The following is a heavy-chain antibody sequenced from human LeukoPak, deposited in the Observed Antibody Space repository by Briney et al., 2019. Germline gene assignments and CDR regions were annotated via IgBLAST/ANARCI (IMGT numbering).Heavy chain of an antibody. CDR2: IYHSGST. Sequence: SETLSLTCTVSGGSISSGGYYWSWIWQPPGKGLEWIGYIYHSGSTYYNPSLKSRVTISVDRSKNQFSLKLSSVTAADTAVYYCAREASMVRGEGWFDPWGQGTLVTVSS. V-gene: IGHV4-30-2*01. J-gene: IGHJ5*02. CDR1: GGSISSGGYY. CDR3: AREASMVRGEGWFDP. D-gene: IGHD3-10*01.